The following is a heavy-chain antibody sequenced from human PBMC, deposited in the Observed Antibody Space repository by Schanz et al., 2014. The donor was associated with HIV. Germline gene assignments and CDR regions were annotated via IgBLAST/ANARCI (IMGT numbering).Heavy chain of an antibody. J-gene: IGHJ6*02. V-gene: IGHV3-30*04. CDR1: GFTFSTYA. CDR3: AKEWYYGSGSMDYGLDV. D-gene: IGHD3-10*01. CDR2: ISYDGSNK. Sequence: VRLVESGGGLVQPGRSLRLSCAASGFTFSTYAMHWVRQAPGKGLEWMAGISYDGSNKYYADSVKGRFTISRDSFNNTLYLHMSSLRAEDTAVYFCAKEWYYGSGSMDYGLDVWGQGTTVTVSS.